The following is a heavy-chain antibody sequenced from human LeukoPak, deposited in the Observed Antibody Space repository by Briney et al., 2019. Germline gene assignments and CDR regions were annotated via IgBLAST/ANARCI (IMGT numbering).Heavy chain of an antibody. CDR2: IYHSGST. CDR3: ARASYSGSSRRNFDL. CDR1: GGSISSRNW. V-gene: IGHV4-4*02. Sequence: SETLSLTCAVSGGSISSRNWWSWVRQPPGKGLEWIGEIYHSGSTNYNPSLKSRVTISVDTSKNQFSLKLSSVTAADTAVYYCARASYSGSSRRNFDLWGRGTLVTVSS. J-gene: IGHJ2*01. D-gene: IGHD1-26*01.